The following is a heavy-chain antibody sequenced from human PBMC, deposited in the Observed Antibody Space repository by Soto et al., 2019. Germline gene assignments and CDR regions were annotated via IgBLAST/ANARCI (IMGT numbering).Heavy chain of an antibody. CDR1: GFTFSNAW. J-gene: IGHJ4*02. Sequence: GGSLRLSCAASGFTFSNAWMNWVRQAPGKGLEWVGRIKSKTDGGTIDYAAPVKGRFIISGDDSKTTLYLQMNSLKTEDTAVYYCTRSTSGYRRIDYWGQGTLVTVSS. CDR3: TRSTSGYRRIDY. CDR2: IKSKTDGGTI. D-gene: IGHD3-22*01. V-gene: IGHV3-15*07.